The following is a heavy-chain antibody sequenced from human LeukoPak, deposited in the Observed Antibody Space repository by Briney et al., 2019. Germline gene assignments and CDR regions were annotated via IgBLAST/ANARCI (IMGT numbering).Heavy chain of an antibody. Sequence: PSETLSLTGTVSGGSISSSSYYWGWIRQPPGKGLEWIGSIYYSGSTYYNPSLKSRVTISVDTSKNQFSLKLSSVTAADTAVYYCASGDYYYMDVWGKGATVTISS. V-gene: IGHV4-39*01. J-gene: IGHJ6*03. CDR3: ASGDYYYMDV. CDR1: GGSISSSSYY. CDR2: IYYSGST.